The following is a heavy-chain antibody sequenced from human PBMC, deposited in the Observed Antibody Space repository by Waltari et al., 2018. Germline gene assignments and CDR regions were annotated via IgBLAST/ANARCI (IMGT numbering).Heavy chain of an antibody. Sequence: GWIRQSPGRGLEWIGSMFHSGTTYYNPSLKSRVTISGDMSKNQIFLTLRSITVADTAVYYCVRWASPTINLSGDAAFDIWGQGTMVTVSS. V-gene: IGHV4-38-2*01. CDR2: MFHSGTT. CDR3: VRWASPTINLSGDAAFDI. D-gene: IGHD3-10*02. J-gene: IGHJ3*02.